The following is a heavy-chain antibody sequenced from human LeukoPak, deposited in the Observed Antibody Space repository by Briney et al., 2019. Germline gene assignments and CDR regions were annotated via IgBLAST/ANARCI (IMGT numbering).Heavy chain of an antibody. V-gene: IGHV7-4-1*02. CDR3: ATVDFWSANRVMGY. D-gene: IGHD3-3*01. J-gene: IGHJ4*02. CDR1: GYTFTNYA. Sequence: ASVKVSCKASGYTFTNYAMNWVRQAPGQGLEWMGWINTNTGNSTYAQGFTGRFVLSLDTSVSTAYLQISSLKAGDTAVYYCATVDFWSANRVMGYWGQGTLVTVSS. CDR2: INTNTGNS.